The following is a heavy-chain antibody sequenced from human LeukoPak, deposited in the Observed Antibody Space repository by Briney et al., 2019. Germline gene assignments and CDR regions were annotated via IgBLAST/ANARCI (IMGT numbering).Heavy chain of an antibody. Sequence: SETLSLTCTVSGGSISSYYWSWIRQPPGKGLEWIGYIYYSGSTNYNPSLKSRVTISVGTSKNQFSLKLSSVTAADTAVYYCARSRLWGFDYWGQGTLVTVSS. CDR3: ARSRLWGFDY. CDR2: IYYSGST. D-gene: IGHD3-16*01. CDR1: GGSISSYY. J-gene: IGHJ4*02. V-gene: IGHV4-59*01.